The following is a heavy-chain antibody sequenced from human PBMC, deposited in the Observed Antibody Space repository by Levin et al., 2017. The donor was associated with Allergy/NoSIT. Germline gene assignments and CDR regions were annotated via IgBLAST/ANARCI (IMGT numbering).Heavy chain of an antibody. Sequence: GGSLRLSCAASGFTFSNYAIHWVRQAPGQGLEWVAVIWHDGGFKSYADSVKGRFTISRDNSKNTLYLQINSLRADDTAIYYCARDRVSEGAAGTVRYFDYWGQGTLVTVSS. CDR3: ARDRVSEGAAGTVRYFDY. V-gene: IGHV3-33*01. D-gene: IGHD6-13*01. J-gene: IGHJ4*02. CDR2: IWHDGGFK. CDR1: GFTFSNYA.